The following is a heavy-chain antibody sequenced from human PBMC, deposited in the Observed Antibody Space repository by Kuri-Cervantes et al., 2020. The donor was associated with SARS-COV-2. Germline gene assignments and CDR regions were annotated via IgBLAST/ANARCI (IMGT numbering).Heavy chain of an antibody. D-gene: IGHD4-11*01. CDR2: IYYSGST. V-gene: IGHV4-61*10. J-gene: IGHJ4*02. Sequence: SETLSLTCTVSGGSISSGSYYWSWIRQPAGKGLEWIGYIYYSGSTNYNPSLKSRVTISVDTSKNQFSLKLSSVTAADTAVYYCASTMTTLTYPSWYFDYWGQGTLVTVSS. CDR1: GGSISSGSYY. CDR3: ASTMTTLTYPSWYFDY.